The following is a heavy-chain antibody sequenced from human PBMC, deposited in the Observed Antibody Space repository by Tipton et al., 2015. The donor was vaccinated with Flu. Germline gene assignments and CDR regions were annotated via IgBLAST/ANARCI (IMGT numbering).Heavy chain of an antibody. Sequence: SLRLSCAASGFAFSSYWILWVRQAPGQGLEWVGRIRSATDGATAEYAAPVKGRFTISRDDSKNTLYLQMNSLKTEDTAVYYCTTDAPDWGGKAFDIWGQGTMVTVSS. D-gene: IGHD7-27*01. CDR2: IRSATDGATA. V-gene: IGHV3-15*01. CDR1: GFAFSSYW. CDR3: TTDAPDWGGKAFDI. J-gene: IGHJ3*02.